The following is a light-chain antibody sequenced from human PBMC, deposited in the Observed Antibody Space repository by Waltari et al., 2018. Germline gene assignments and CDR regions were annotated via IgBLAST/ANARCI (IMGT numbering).Light chain of an antibody. Sequence: QSVLTQPPSVSGAPGQRVTISCTGSSSNIGAGYDVHWYQQLPGTAPKLLIYGNSNRPSGVPDRCSGSKAGNAAYLAITGLKAEEEADYYCQSYDSSLSGSFGGGTKLTVL. V-gene: IGLV1-40*01. CDR2: GNS. CDR1: SSNIGAGYD. CDR3: QSYDSSLSGS. J-gene: IGLJ2*01.